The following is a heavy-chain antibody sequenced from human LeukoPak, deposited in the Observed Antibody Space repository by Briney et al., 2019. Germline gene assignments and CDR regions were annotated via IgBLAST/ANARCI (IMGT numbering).Heavy chain of an antibody. V-gene: IGHV3-74*01. CDR3: ARNLGLRDDY. CDR2: INSDGSIT. J-gene: IGHJ4*02. Sequence: PGGSLRLSCAASGFTFSSYWMHWVRQAPGEGLVWVSRINSDGSITSYADSVKGRFTISRDNAKNTLYLQMNSLRAEDMAIYYCARNLGLRDDYWGQGTLVTVSS. CDR1: GFTFSSYW. D-gene: IGHD4-17*01.